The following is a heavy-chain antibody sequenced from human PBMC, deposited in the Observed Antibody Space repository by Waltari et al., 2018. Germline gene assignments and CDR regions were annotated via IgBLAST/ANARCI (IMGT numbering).Heavy chain of an antibody. J-gene: IGHJ4*02. V-gene: IGHV4-34*01. D-gene: IGHD3-10*01. CDR3: ARVGLLWFGESWGY. CDR1: GGSFSGYY. CDR2: INHSGST. Sequence: QVQLQQWGAGLLKPSETLSLTCAVYGGSFSGYYWSWIRQPPGKGLEWIGEINHSGSTYYNPSLKSRVTISVDTSKNQFSLKLSSVTAADTAVYYCARVGLLWFGESWGYWGQGTLVTVSS.